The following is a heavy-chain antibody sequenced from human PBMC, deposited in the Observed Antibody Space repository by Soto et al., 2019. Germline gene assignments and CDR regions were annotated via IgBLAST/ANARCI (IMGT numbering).Heavy chain of an antibody. Sequence: PSQTLSLTCVISGDSVSSNSAAWNWIRQSPSRGLEWLGRTYYRSRWYNDYAVSVRSRITVNADTSKNQFSLHLNSVTPEDTAVYYCARDRGAARYYYYGMDVWGQRTKVTVSS. V-gene: IGHV6-1*01. CDR3: ARDRGAARYYYYGMDV. D-gene: IGHD6-6*01. CDR2: TYYRSRWYN. CDR1: GDSVSSNSAA. J-gene: IGHJ6*02.